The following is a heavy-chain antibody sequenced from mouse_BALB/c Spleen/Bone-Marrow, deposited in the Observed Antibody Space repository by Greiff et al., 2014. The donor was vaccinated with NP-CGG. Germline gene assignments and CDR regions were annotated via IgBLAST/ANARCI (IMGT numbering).Heavy chain of an antibody. CDR3: SREGAY. Sequence: VQLVESGAELVKPGASVKLSCKASGYTFTSYYMYWVKLRPGQGLEWIGEITPSNGDTNFNEKFKSKATLTVDKSSSTAYMQLSSLTSEDSAVYYCSREGAYWGQGTLVTVSA. V-gene: IGHV1S81*02. CDR2: ITPSNGDT. CDR1: GYTFTSYY. J-gene: IGHJ3*01.